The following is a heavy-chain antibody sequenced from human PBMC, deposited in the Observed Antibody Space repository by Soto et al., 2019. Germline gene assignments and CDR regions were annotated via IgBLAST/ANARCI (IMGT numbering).Heavy chain of an antibody. J-gene: IGHJ4*02. D-gene: IGHD3-10*01. CDR1: GFSFSSYW. Sequence: ELQLVESGGGLVQPGGSLRLSCAASGFSFSSYWMHWVRQAPGKGLVWVSRINSDGGSTTYADSVKGRFTISRDNAKNTLYLQMNSLRAEDTAVYYCARLRFPYYFDYWGQGTLVTVSS. CDR2: INSDGGST. V-gene: IGHV3-74*01. CDR3: ARLRFPYYFDY.